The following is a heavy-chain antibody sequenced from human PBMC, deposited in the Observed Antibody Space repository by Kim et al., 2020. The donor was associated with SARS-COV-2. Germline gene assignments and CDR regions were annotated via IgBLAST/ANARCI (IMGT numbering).Heavy chain of an antibody. D-gene: IGHD3-22*01. CDR3: ASHVKAVYYDSSGYYGDPLVFDY. Sequence: SETLSLTCTVSGGSISSYYWSWIRQPPGKGLEWIGYIYYSGSTNYNPSLKSRVTISVDTSKNQFSLKLSSVTAADTAVYYCASHVKAVYYDSSGYYGDPLVFDYWGQGTLVTVSS. J-gene: IGHJ4*02. CDR1: GGSISSYY. CDR2: IYYSGST. V-gene: IGHV4-59*08.